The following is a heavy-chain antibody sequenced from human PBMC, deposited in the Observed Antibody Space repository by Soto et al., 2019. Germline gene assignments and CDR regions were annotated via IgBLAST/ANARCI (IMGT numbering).Heavy chain of an antibody. CDR3: AKNADFWSNTYYYYGLDV. J-gene: IGHJ6*02. D-gene: IGHD3-3*01. CDR1: GFTFNSYA. V-gene: IGHV3-23*01. Sequence: GGSLRLSCAASGFTFNSYAMTWVRQAPGKGLEWVSIISSSGDGTYYVDSVKGRFTISRDNSRNTLNLQMNSLRAEDTAVYYCAKNADFWSNTYYYYGLDVWGQGTTVTVSS. CDR2: ISSSGDGT.